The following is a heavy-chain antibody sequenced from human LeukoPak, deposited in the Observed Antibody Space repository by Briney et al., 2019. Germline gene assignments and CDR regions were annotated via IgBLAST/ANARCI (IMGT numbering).Heavy chain of an antibody. CDR2: IIPILGIA. J-gene: IGHJ3*02. CDR1: GGTFSSYT. D-gene: IGHD2-2*01. Sequence: GASVKVSCKASGGTFSSYTISWVRQAPGQELEWMGRIIPILGIANYAQKFQGRVTITADKSTSTAYMELSSLRSEDTAVYYCARWGLVVPAAVFPDIWGQGTMVTVSS. V-gene: IGHV1-69*02. CDR3: ARWGLVVPAAVFPDI.